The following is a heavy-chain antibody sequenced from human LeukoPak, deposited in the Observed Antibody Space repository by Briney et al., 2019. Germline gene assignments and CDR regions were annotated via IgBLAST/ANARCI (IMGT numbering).Heavy chain of an antibody. V-gene: IGHV4-59*01. Sequence: SETLSLTCTVSGGSISSYYWSWIRQPPGKGLEWIGYIYYSGSTNYNPSLKSRVTISVDTSKNQFSLKLSSVTAADTAVDYCATDNIPAARTGLSWFDPWGQGTLVTVSS. CDR1: GGSISSYY. CDR3: ATDNIPAARTGLSWFDP. CDR2: IYYSGST. J-gene: IGHJ5*02. D-gene: IGHD6-13*01.